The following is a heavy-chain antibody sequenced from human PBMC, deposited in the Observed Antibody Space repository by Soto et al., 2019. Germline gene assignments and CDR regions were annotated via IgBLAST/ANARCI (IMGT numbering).Heavy chain of an antibody. Sequence: QVQLVESGGGVVQPGRSLRLSCAASGFTFSSYAMHWVRQAPGKGLEWVAVISYDGSNKYYADSVKGRFTISGDNSKNTLYQQMNSLRAEDTAVYYCARAFGEFWSGYGMDVWGQGTTVTVSS. CDR1: GFTFSSYA. D-gene: IGHD3-3*01. CDR3: ARAFGEFWSGYGMDV. V-gene: IGHV3-30-3*01. CDR2: ISYDGSNK. J-gene: IGHJ6*02.